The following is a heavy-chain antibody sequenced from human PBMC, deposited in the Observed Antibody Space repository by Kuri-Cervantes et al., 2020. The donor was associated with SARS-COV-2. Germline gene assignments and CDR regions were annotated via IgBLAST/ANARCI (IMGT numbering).Heavy chain of an antibody. CDR2: ISYDGSNK. Sequence: GGSLRLSCAASGFTFSSYAMHWVRQAPGKGLEWVAVISYDGSNKYYADSVKGRFTISRDNSKNTLYLQMNSLRAEDTAVYHCSRKKADMDVWGKGTTVTVSS. CDR1: GFTFSSYA. J-gene: IGHJ6*03. V-gene: IGHV3-30-3*01. CDR3: SRKKADMDV.